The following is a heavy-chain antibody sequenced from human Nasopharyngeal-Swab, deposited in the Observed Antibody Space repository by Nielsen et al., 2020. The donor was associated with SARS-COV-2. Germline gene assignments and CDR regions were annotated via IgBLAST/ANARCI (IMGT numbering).Heavy chain of an antibody. CDR3: AMLEGSGSYFSRPTDC. V-gene: IGHV3-23*01. Sequence: GESLKISCAASGFTFNNYAMNWVRQAPGKGLEWVSGISGSGGSTHYADSVKGRFTISRDNSQNTLYLQMSSLRAEDTAVYYCAMLEGSGSYFSRPTDCRGQGTLVTVSS. CDR2: ISGSGGST. D-gene: IGHD3-10*01. J-gene: IGHJ4*02. CDR1: GFTFNNYA.